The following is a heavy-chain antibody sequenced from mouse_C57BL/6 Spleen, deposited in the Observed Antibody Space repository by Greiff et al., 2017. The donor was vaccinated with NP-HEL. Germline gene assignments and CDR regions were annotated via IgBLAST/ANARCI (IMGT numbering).Heavy chain of an antibody. Sequence: VQLKESGPGLVKPSQSLSLTCSVTGYSITSGYYWNWIRQFPGNKLEWMGYISYDGSNNYNPSLKNRISITRDTSKNQFFLKLNSVTTEDTATYYCARENWDRGYFDYWGQGTTLTVSS. V-gene: IGHV3-6*01. J-gene: IGHJ2*01. D-gene: IGHD4-1*01. CDR1: GYSITSGYY. CDR3: ARENWDRGYFDY. CDR2: ISYDGSN.